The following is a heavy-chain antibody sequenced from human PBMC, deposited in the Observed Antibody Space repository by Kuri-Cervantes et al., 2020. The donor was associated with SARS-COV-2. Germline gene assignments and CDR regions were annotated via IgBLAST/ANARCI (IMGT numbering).Heavy chain of an antibody. CDR2: ISGSGGST. J-gene: IGHJ6*03. Sequence: GESLKISCAASGFTFSSYAMSWVRQAPGKGLEWVSAISGSGGSTYYADSVKGRFTISRDNSKNTLYLQMNSLRAEDTAVYYCVKGGSVVGATIYYYYYMDVWGKGTTVTVSS. D-gene: IGHD1-26*01. V-gene: IGHV3-23*01. CDR3: VKGGSVVGATIYYYYYMDV. CDR1: GFTFSSYA.